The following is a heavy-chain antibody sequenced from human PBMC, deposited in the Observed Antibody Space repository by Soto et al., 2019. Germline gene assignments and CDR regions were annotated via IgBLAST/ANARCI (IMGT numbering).Heavy chain of an antibody. CDR1: GASISSYY. CDR2: IYYTGST. V-gene: IGHV4-59*01. D-gene: IGHD3-10*01. CDR3: ARDRGYYLDA. Sequence: PSETLSLTCTVSGASISSYYWSWIRQPPGKGLEWIGYIYYTGSTNYNPSLTSRVTISMATSKNQFSLKLSFVTAADTAVYYCARDRGYYLDAWGQGTLVTVSS. J-gene: IGHJ4*02.